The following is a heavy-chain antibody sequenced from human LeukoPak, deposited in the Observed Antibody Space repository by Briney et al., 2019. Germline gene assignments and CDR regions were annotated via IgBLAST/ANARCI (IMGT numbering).Heavy chain of an antibody. CDR1: GFTFSSYG. CDR3: AKVGWLQLGSAFDI. CDR2: ISYDGSNK. J-gene: IGHJ3*02. V-gene: IGHV3-30*18. D-gene: IGHD5-24*01. Sequence: PGGSLRLSCAASGFTFSSYGMHWVRQAPGKGLEWVAVISYDGSNKYYADSVKGRFTISRDNSKNTLYLQMNSLRAEDTAVYYCAKVGWLQLGSAFDIWGQGTMVTVSS.